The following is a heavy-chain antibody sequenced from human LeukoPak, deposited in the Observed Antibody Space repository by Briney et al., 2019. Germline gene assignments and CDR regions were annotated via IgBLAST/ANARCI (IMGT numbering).Heavy chain of an antibody. V-gene: IGHV4-59*01. Sequence: PSVTLSLTCTVSGGSISSYYWSWIRQPPGKGLEWIGYIYYSGSTNYNPSLKSRVTISVDTTKNQFSLKLSSVTAADTAVYYCARLTTVVSHGMDVWGQGTTVTVSS. J-gene: IGHJ6*02. CDR2: IYYSGST. CDR3: ARLTTVVSHGMDV. CDR1: GGSISSYY. D-gene: IGHD2-2*01.